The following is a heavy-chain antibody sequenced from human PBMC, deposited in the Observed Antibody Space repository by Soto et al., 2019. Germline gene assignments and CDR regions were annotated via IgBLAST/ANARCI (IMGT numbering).Heavy chain of an antibody. V-gene: IGHV1-18*01. D-gene: IGHD3-3*01. J-gene: IGHJ5*02. CDR1: GYTFTSYG. CDR2: ISAYNGNT. Sequence: ASVKVSCKASGYTFTSYGISWVRQAPGQGLEWMGWISAYNGNTNYAQKLQGRVTMTTDTSTSTAYMELRSLRSDDTAVYYCARDYTSRAFWSGYYSGTYNWFDPWGQGTLVTVSS. CDR3: ARDYTSRAFWSGYYSGTYNWFDP.